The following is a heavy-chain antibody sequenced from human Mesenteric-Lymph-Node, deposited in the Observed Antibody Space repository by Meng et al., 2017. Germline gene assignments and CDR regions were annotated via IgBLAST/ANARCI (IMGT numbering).Heavy chain of an antibody. CDR2: INTKSSDK. Sequence: QVQLKQWGAEVLKPSETLSLTCAVYGGSLSGYYWSWIRQAPGKGPEWVSTINTKSSDKYYADSVKGRFTISRDNAKNSLYLQMNSLRAEDTAVYYCARDRVQDTAPPYPIDYWGQGTLVTVSS. CDR3: ARDRVQDTAPPYPIDY. CDR1: GGSLSGYY. J-gene: IGHJ4*02. V-gene: IGHV3-11*06. D-gene: IGHD2-21*01.